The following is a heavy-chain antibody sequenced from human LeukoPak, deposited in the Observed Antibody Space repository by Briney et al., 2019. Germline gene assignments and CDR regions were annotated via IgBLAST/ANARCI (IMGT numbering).Heavy chain of an antibody. V-gene: IGHV1-2*02. CDR1: GYTFTGYY. J-gene: IGHJ4*02. Sequence: ASVKVSCKASGYTFTGYYMHWVRQAPGQGLEWMGWIEPNSGDTNYAQKFQGRVTMTRDTSISTVYMELNRLTSDDTALYYCARVGYCSGDRCYLHFDYWGQGTLVTVSS. D-gene: IGHD2-15*01. CDR2: IEPNSGDT. CDR3: ARVGYCSGDRCYLHFDY.